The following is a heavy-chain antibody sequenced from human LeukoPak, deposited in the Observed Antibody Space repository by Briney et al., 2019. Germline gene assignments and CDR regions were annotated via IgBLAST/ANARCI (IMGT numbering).Heavy chain of an antibody. D-gene: IGHD6-13*01. Sequence: SETLSLTCTVSGGYISSSNSYCGWIRQSPGKGLEWIGYIYYSGSTNYNPSLKSRVTISVDTSKNQFSLKLSSVTAADTAMYYCARAYSNSWYWFDPWGQGTLVTVSS. CDR2: IYYSGST. V-gene: IGHV4-61*05. J-gene: IGHJ5*02. CDR1: GGYISSSNSY. CDR3: ARAYSNSWYWFDP.